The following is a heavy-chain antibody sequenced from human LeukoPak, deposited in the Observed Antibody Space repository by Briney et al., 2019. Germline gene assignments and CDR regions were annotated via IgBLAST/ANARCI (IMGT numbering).Heavy chain of an antibody. D-gene: IGHD2-21*02. Sequence: ASVKVSCKASGYTFTGYYMHWVRQAPGQGLEWMGWINPNSGGTNYAQKFQGRVTMTRDTSISTAYMELSSLRSDDTAVYYCARGDPNFYYYGMDVWGQGTTVTVSS. CDR3: ARGDPNFYYYGMDV. CDR1: GYTFTGYY. CDR2: INPNSGGT. J-gene: IGHJ6*02. V-gene: IGHV1-2*02.